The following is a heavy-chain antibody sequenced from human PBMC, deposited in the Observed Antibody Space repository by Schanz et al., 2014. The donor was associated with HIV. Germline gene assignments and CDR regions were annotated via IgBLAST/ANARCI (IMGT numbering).Heavy chain of an antibody. CDR1: GFNFNNYA. CDR3: AKGWRGYSISSWVDY. CDR2: ISESGGRT. Sequence: EVQLLESGGGLEQPGGSLRLSCAASGFNFNNYAMTWVRQAPGKGLEWVSSISESGGRTYYADSVNGRFTISRDNSKNTLYLQMNSLRADDTAVYYCAKGWRGYSISSWVDYWGQGSLVTVSS. V-gene: IGHV3-23*01. D-gene: IGHD6-6*01. J-gene: IGHJ4*02.